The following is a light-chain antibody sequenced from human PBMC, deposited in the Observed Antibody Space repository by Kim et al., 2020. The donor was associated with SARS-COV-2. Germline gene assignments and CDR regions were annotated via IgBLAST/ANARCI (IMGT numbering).Light chain of an antibody. V-gene: IGLV3-1*01. J-gene: IGLJ2*01. CDR1: KLGYKY. Sequence: VSPGQTASITCSGDKLGYKYACWYQQKPGHSPVLVIYQDSKRPSGIPERFSGSNSGNTATLTIGGTQAMDEADYYCQAWDSSTHVVFGGGTQLTVL. CDR3: QAWDSSTHVV. CDR2: QDS.